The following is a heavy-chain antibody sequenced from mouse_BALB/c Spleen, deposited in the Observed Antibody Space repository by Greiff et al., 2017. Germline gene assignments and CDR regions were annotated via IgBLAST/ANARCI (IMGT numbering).Heavy chain of an antibody. J-gene: IGHJ4*01. CDR1: GFTFSDYY. V-gene: IGHV5-12*01. Sequence: EVKLVESGGGLVKPGGSLKLSCAASGFTFSDYYMYWVRQTPEKRLEWVAYISNGGGSTYYPDTVKGRFTISRDNAKNTLYLQMSSLKSEDTAMYYCARHVRYAMDYWGQGTSVTVSS. CDR2: ISNGGGST. CDR3: ARHVRYAMDY.